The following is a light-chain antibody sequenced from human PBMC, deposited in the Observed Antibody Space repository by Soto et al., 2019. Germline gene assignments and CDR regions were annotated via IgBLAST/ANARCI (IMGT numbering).Light chain of an antibody. CDR3: SSYTSSSTNV. J-gene: IGLJ1*01. CDR1: SSDVGGYNY. V-gene: IGLV2-14*01. CDR2: DVS. Sequence: QSALTQPASVSGSPGQSITISCTGTSSDVGGYNYVSWYQQHPGKAPKLMIYDVSNRPSGVSNRFSGSKSGNTASLTISGLQAEDEADYYCSSYTSSSTNVFGTATKLTVL.